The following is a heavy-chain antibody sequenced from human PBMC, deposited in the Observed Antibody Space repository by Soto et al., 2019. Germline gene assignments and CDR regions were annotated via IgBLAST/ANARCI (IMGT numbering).Heavy chain of an antibody. CDR3: ARGAYGSGNYYTGPSAFDI. Sequence: QVQLEQSGAEVKKPGSSVKVSCKASGGTLSDHGVAWLRQAPGQGLEWMGGTIPVFNTAKYAQKFQGRVTVTADKFTNIAHMELSSLRSEDTAFYFCARGAYGSGNYYTGPSAFDIWGQGTMVIVSS. V-gene: IGHV1-69*06. CDR1: GGTLSDHG. D-gene: IGHD3-10*01. CDR2: TIPVFNTA. J-gene: IGHJ3*02.